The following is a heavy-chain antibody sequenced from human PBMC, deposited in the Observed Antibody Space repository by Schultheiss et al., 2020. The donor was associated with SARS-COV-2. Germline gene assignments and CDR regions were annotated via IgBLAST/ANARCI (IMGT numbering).Heavy chain of an antibody. CDR1: GSSINNYY. Sequence: SQTLSLTCTVSGSSINNYYWSWIRRPPGKGLEWIAYIYYSGATNYNPSLKSRVTISVDTSRKQFSLKLNSVTAADTAVYYCARLRNDHDTSDYYYRGSYYGMDVWGQGTTVTVSS. V-gene: IGHV4-59*01. CDR3: ARLRNDHDTSDYYYRGSYYGMDV. CDR2: IYYSGAT. D-gene: IGHD3-22*01. J-gene: IGHJ6*02.